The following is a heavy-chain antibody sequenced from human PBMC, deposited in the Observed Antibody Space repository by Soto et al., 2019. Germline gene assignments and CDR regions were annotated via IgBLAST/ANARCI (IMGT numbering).Heavy chain of an antibody. Sequence: QVQLVESGGGVVQPGRSLRLSCAASGFTFSTCGMHWVRQAPGKGLEWVGVITYDGSNKFYADSVKGRFTISRENSKNTLYLQMNSLRVEDAAVYYCAKDWRESLPGDAFDIWGQGTMVTVSS. CDR2: ITYDGSNK. J-gene: IGHJ3*02. CDR1: GFTFSTCG. D-gene: IGHD3-10*01. CDR3: AKDWRESLPGDAFDI. V-gene: IGHV3-30*18.